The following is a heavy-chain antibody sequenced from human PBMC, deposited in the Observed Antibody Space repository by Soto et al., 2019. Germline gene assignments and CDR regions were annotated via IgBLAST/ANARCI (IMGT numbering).Heavy chain of an antibody. CDR1: GLNFDDFA. CDR3: ARDRAYSSSWSYFDY. J-gene: IGHJ4*02. V-gene: IGHV3-9*01. Sequence: PGGSLRLSCVGTGLNFDDFAMHWVRQAPGKGLEWVSGITWNSRVLAYADSVKGRFTISRDNARNSLYLQMNSLRAEDTAVYYCARDRAYSSSWSYFDYWGQGALVTVSS. D-gene: IGHD6-13*01. CDR2: ITWNSRVL.